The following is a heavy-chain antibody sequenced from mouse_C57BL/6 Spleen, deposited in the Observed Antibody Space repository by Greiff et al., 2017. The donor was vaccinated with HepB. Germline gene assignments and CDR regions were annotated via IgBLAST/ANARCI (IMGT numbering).Heavy chain of an antibody. CDR1: GYSFTSYY. CDR3: ARGYYGRSLETD. Sequence: VPLVASGPELVKPGASVKISCKASGYSFTSYYIHWVKQRPGPGLAWIGWIYPGSGNTKYNEKFKGKATLTADTASSTAYMQLSSLTSEDSAVYYCARGYYGRSLETDWGQGTTLTVSS. J-gene: IGHJ2*01. CDR2: IYPGSGNT. V-gene: IGHV1-66*01. D-gene: IGHD1-1*01.